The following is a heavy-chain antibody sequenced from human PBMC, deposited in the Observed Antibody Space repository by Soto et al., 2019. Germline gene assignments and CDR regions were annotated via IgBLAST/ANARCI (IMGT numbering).Heavy chain of an antibody. CDR3: ARDRCSSTSCYTGYYYGMDV. D-gene: IGHD2-2*02. CDR1: GGSVSSGSYY. J-gene: IGHJ6*02. V-gene: IGHV4-61*01. Sequence: QVQLQESGPGLVKPSETLSLTCTVSGGSVSSGSYYWSWIRQPPGKGLEWIGYIYYSGSTNYSPSPKSRVNISVDTSKNQFSLKLSSVTAADTAVYYCARDRCSSTSCYTGYYYGMDVWGQGTTVTVSS. CDR2: IYYSGST.